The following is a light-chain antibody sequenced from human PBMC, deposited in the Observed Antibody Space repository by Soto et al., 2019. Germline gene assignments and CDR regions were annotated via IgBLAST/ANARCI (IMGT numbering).Light chain of an antibody. J-gene: IGKJ4*01. CDR2: QAS. V-gene: IGKV1-5*03. CDR3: QSGVT. CDR1: QSISSW. Sequence: DIQMTQSPSTLSASLGDRVTITCRASQSISSWLVWYQQKPGKAPKLLIYQASSLQSGVPSRFSGSGSGTEFTRTISSVQPADFATYYCQSGVTFGGGTKVEIK.